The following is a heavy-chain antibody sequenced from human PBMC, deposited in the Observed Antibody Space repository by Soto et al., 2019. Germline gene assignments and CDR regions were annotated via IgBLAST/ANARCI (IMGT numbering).Heavy chain of an antibody. CDR1: GGTFSSYA. CDR3: AREVVRGVIANYFDY. CDR2: IIPIFGTA. D-gene: IGHD3-10*01. Sequence: SVKVSCKASGGTFSSYAIRWVRQAPGQGLEWMGGIIPIFGTANYAQKFQGRVTITADESTSTAYMELSSLRSEDTAVYYCAREVVRGVIANYFDYWGQGTLVTVSS. J-gene: IGHJ4*02. V-gene: IGHV1-69*13.